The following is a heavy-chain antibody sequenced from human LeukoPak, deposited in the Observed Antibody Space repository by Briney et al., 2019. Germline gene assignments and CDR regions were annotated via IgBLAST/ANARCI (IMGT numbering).Heavy chain of an antibody. Sequence: GGSLRLSCAASGFTFSSYAMSWVRHAPGKGLEWVSAISGSGGSTYYADSVKGRLTISRGNSKNTLYLQMNSLRVEDTAVYYCAKDPAYYDSSGYYSYYFDYWGQGTLVTVSS. CDR3: AKDPAYYDSSGYYSYYFDY. CDR1: GFTFSSYA. D-gene: IGHD3-22*01. J-gene: IGHJ4*02. V-gene: IGHV3-23*01. CDR2: ISGSGGST.